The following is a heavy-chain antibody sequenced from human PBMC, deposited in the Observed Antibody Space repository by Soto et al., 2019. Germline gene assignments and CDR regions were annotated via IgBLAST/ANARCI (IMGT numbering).Heavy chain of an antibody. CDR1: GFTFSSYS. CDR3: AIIHPGYDAFDI. CDR2: ISSSSSYI. V-gene: IGHV3-21*01. Sequence: GGSLRLSCAASGFTFSSYSMNWVRQAPGKGLEWVSSISSSSSYIYYADSVKGRFTISRDNAKNSLYLQMNSLRAEDTAVYYCAIIHPGYDAFDIFGQETMVTISS. D-gene: IGHD2-15*01. J-gene: IGHJ3*02.